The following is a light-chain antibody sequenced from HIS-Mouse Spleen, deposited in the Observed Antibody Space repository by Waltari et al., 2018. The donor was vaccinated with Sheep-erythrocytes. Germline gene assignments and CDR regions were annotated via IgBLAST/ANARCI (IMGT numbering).Light chain of an antibody. CDR1: SSDVGGYNY. Sequence: QSALTQPASVSGSPGQSITIPCTGTSSDVGGYNYGSWYQQHPGKAPKLMIYEVSNRPSGVSNRFSGSKSGNTASLTISGLQAEDEADYYCSSYTSSSTLYVFGTGTKVTVL. CDR3: SSYTSSSTLYV. CDR2: EVS. J-gene: IGLJ1*01. V-gene: IGLV2-14*01.